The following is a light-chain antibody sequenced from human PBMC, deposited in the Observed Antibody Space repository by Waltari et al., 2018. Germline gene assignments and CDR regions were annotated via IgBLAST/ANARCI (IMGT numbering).Light chain of an antibody. CDR1: SGKIATNF. CDR2: GDN. Sequence: FMLTQPHSVSESPGQAVTISCTRSSGKIATNFVQWYQQRPGSAPTILIFGDNQRPSGVADRFSASIDSSSNSASLTIAGLRAEDEAVDYCQSHDSTSNVVFGAGTKLTVL. V-gene: IGLV6-57*04. CDR3: QSHDSTSNVV. J-gene: IGLJ2*01.